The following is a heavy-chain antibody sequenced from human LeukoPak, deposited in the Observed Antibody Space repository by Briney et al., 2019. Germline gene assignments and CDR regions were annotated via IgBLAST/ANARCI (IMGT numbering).Heavy chain of an antibody. CDR2: INPNSGGT. V-gene: IGHV1-2*02. Sequence: ASVKVSCKASGYTFTGYYMHWVRQAPGQGLEWMGWINPNSGGTNYAQKFQGRVTMTRDTSISTAYMELTRLRSDDTAVYYCASSRGGRDGYNAFGYWGQGTLVTVSS. J-gene: IGHJ4*02. D-gene: IGHD5-24*01. CDR1: GYTFTGYY. CDR3: ASSRGGRDGYNAFGY.